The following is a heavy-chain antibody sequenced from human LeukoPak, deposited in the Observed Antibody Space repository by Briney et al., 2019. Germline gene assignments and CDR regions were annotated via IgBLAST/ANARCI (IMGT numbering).Heavy chain of an antibody. CDR2: ISGSGGST. J-gene: IGHJ4*02. Sequence: GGSLRLSCVVSGFTFSSYAMSWVRQAPGKGLEWVSAISGSGGSTYYADSVKGRFTISRDNSKNTLYLQMNSLRAEDTAVYYCAKDAGIAVAGTYTFDYWGQGTLVTVSS. CDR3: AKDAGIAVAGTYTFDY. D-gene: IGHD6-19*01. CDR1: GFTFSSYA. V-gene: IGHV3-23*01.